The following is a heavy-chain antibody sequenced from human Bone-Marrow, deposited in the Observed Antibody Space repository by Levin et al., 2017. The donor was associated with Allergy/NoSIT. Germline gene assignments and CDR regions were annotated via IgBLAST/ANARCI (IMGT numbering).Heavy chain of an antibody. D-gene: IGHD3-16*01. J-gene: IGHJ3*02. Sequence: SQTLSLTCAVSGGSISSYYWSWIRQPPGKGLEWIGYIYYSGSTNYNPSLKSRVTISVDTSKNQFSLKLSSVTAADTAVYYCARDRFGAGPDAFDIWGQGTMVTVSS. CDR1: GGSISSYY. CDR3: ARDRFGAGPDAFDI. V-gene: IGHV4-59*01. CDR2: IYYSGST.